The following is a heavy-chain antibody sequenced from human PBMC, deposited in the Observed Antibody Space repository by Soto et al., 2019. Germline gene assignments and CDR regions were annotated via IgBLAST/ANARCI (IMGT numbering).Heavy chain of an antibody. CDR2: IKSKTDGGTT. CDR1: GFTFSNAW. CDR3: TTGEAYDSSDYYPDAFDI. Sequence: GGSLRLSCAASGFTFSNAWMNWVRQAPGKGLEWVGRIKSKTDGGTTDYAAPVKGRFTISRDDSKNTLYLQMNSLKTEDTAVYYCTTGEAYDSSDYYPDAFDIWGQGTMVTVS. J-gene: IGHJ3*02. D-gene: IGHD3-22*01. V-gene: IGHV3-15*07.